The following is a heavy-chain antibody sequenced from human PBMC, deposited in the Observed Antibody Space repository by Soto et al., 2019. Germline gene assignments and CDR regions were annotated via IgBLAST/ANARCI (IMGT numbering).Heavy chain of an antibody. CDR1: GGTFSSYT. J-gene: IGHJ3*02. Sequence: QVQLVQSGAEVKKPGSSVKVSCKASGGTFSSYTISWVRQAXGQXLEWMGRIIPILGIANYAQKFQGRVTXTADKSTSTXXXEXXXXXXXXXXXXXXXXXXXXXXLPRAFDIWGQGTMVTVSS. CDR3: XXXXXXXXLPRAFDI. V-gene: IGHV1-69*02. CDR2: IIPILGIA.